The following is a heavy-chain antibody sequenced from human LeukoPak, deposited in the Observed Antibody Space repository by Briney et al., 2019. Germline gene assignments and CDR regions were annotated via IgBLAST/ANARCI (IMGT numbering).Heavy chain of an antibody. J-gene: IGHJ4*02. CDR1: GFIFSTYT. Sequence: PGGSLRLSCAASGFIFSTYTINWVRQAPGKGLEWVSSISSSSSYIYYADSVKGRFTISRDNAKNSLYLQMNSLRADDTAVYYCARDLRGGRFDFWGQGTLVTVSS. D-gene: IGHD6-25*01. CDR2: ISSSSSYI. CDR3: ARDLRGGRFDF. V-gene: IGHV3-21*01.